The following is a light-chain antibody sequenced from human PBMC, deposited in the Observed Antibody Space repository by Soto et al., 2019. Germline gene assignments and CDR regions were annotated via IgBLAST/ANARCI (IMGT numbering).Light chain of an antibody. J-gene: IGKJ2*01. CDR3: QQCYNYPPT. CDR1: QGISSY. CDR2: AAS. V-gene: IGKV1-8*01. Sequence: AIRMTQSPSSFSASTGDRVTITCRASQGISSYLAWYQQKPGKAPKLLIYAASTLQSWVPSRFSGSVSGTDFPLTISCLQSEDFATYYCQQCYNYPPTFGHGTKLEIK.